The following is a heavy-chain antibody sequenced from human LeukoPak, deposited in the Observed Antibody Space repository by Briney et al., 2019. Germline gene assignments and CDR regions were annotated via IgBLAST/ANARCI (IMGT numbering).Heavy chain of an antibody. CDR2: IYYSGST. Sequence: SETLSLTCTVSGGSISSSSYYWGWIRQPPGKGLEWIGSIYYSGSTYYNPSLKSRVTISVDKSKNQFSLKLSSVTAADTAVYYCARVAYGSGREYYMDVWGKGTTVTVSS. CDR1: GGSISSSSYY. CDR3: ARVAYGSGREYYMDV. J-gene: IGHJ6*03. V-gene: IGHV4-39*07. D-gene: IGHD3-10*01.